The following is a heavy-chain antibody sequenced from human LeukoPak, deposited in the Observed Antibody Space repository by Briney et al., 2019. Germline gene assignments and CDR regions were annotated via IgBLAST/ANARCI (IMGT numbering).Heavy chain of an antibody. V-gene: IGHV3-48*01. CDR1: GFTFSSYR. CDR2: ISSSSSTI. J-gene: IGHJ4*02. CDR3: ASSRWLIDY. D-gene: IGHD5-12*01. Sequence: GGSLRLSCAASGFTFSSYRMNWVRQAPGKGLEWVSYISSSSSTIYYADSVKGRFTISRDNAKNSPYLQMNSLRAEDTAVYYCASSRWLIDYWGQGTLVTVSS.